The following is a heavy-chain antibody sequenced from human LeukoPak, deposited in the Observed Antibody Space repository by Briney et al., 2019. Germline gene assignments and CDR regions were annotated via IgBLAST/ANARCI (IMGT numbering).Heavy chain of an antibody. CDR1: GFTFSSYE. CDR3: ARQPYYYDSSGYYPDAFDI. Sequence: PGGSLRLSCAASGFTFSSYEMNWVRQAPGKGLEWVSYISSSGSTIYYADSVKGRFTISRDNAKNSLYLQMNSLRAEDTAVYYCARQPYYYDSSGYYPDAFDIWGQGTMVTVSS. V-gene: IGHV3-48*03. D-gene: IGHD3-22*01. J-gene: IGHJ3*02. CDR2: ISSSGSTI.